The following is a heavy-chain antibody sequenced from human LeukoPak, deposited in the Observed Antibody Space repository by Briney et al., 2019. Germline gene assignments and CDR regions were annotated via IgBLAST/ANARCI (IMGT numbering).Heavy chain of an antibody. Sequence: PSETLSLTCTVSGGSITSYYWTWILQPPGKGLEWIGYIYYNGNTNYNPSLKSRVTISVDTSKNQFSLKLSSVTAADTAVYYCARDGYNSWGAFDVWGQGTMVTVSS. CDR1: GGSITSYY. J-gene: IGHJ3*01. CDR3: ARDGYNSWGAFDV. V-gene: IGHV4-59*01. D-gene: IGHD5-24*01. CDR2: IYYNGNT.